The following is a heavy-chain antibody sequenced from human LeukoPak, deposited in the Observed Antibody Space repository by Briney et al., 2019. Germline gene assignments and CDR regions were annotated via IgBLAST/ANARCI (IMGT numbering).Heavy chain of an antibody. CDR1: GFTFSSYA. V-gene: IGHV3-23*01. CDR2: INGSGGST. Sequence: WGSLRLSCAASGFTFSSYAMSWVRQAPGKGLEWVSAINGSGGSTYYADSVKDRFTISRDNSKNTQYLQMNSPRAEDTAVYYCANWQYSSSWRGYYWGQGTLVTV. D-gene: IGHD6-13*01. CDR3: ANWQYSSSWRGYY. J-gene: IGHJ4*02.